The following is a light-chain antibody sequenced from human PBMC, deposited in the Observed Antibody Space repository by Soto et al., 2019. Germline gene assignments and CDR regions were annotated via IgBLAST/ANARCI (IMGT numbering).Light chain of an antibody. CDR2: GAS. CDR3: QQYGSLRWT. CDR1: QSISDT. J-gene: IGKJ1*01. V-gene: IGKV3-20*01. Sequence: EIVMTHSPITLSVSRGSRATLSCRASQSISDTLAWYQQKPGKAPRLLIYGASIRATGIPERFSGSGSGADFTLTISRLETEDFAVYYCQQYGSLRWTFGHGTKVDIK.